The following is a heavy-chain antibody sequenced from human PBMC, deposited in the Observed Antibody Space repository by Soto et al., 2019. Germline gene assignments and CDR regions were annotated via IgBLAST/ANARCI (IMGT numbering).Heavy chain of an antibody. CDR2: IISSSSTI. CDR1: GFTFSAYS. J-gene: IGHJ4*02. V-gene: IGHV3-48*02. Sequence: HPGGSLRLSCAASGFTFSAYSMNWVRQAPGKGLEWVSYIISSSSTIYYADSVKGRFTISRDNAKNSVYLQMNSLRDEDTAVYYCARDRPADYWGQGTLVTVSS. CDR3: ARDRPADY.